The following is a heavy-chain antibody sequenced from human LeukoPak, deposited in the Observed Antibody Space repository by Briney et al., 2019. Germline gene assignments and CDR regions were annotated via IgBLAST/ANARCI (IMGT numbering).Heavy chain of an antibody. J-gene: IGHJ4*02. CDR1: GFTFSSYG. D-gene: IGHD3-3*01. CDR2: IRYDGSNK. Sequence: GGSLRLSCAASGFTFSSYGMHWVRQAPGKGLEWVAFIRYDGSNKYYADSVKGRFTISRDNSKNTLYLQMDSLRAEDTAVYYCAKEGYDFWSGSFDYWGQGTLVTVSS. V-gene: IGHV3-30*02. CDR3: AKEGYDFWSGSFDY.